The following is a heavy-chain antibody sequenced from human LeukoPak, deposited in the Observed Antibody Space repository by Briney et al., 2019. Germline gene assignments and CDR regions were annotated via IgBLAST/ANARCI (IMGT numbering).Heavy chain of an antibody. Sequence: ASVKVSCKASGYTFTGYYMHWVRQATGQGLEWMGWMNPNSGNTGYAQKFQGRVTITRNTSISTAYMELSSLRSEDTAVYYCARGIQYYYDSSGYYAGSLWFDPWGQGTLVTVSS. CDR2: MNPNSGNT. V-gene: IGHV1-8*03. CDR3: ARGIQYYYDSSGYYAGSLWFDP. J-gene: IGHJ5*02. CDR1: GYTFTGYY. D-gene: IGHD3-22*01.